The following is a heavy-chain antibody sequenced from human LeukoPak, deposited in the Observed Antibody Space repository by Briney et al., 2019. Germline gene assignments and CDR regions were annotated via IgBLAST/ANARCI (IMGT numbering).Heavy chain of an antibody. CDR2: IKSKADGGTT. CDR1: GFTFSVAW. D-gene: IGHD5-18*01. Sequence: GGSLRLSCAASGFTFSVAWMSWARQAPGKGLEWVGRIKSKADGGTTDCAAPVKGRLTISRYDSTTTLYLQMTSLKTEAPAVYYCAVTDPRPDHWGQATLASVSS. CDR3: AVTDPRPDH. V-gene: IGHV3-15*01. J-gene: IGHJ4*02.